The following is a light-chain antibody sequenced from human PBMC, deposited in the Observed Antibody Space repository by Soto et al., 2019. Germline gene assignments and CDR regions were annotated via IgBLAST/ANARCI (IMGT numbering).Light chain of an antibody. J-gene: IGLJ2*01. Sequence: QSVLTQTPSVSGAPGQRVTISCTGSSSDIGAGYDVHWYQQLPGTAPKLLIYGNNNRPSGVPDRFSGSKSGTSASLAITGLQAEDEAYYYCQSYDSSPSVVVFGGGTKLTVL. V-gene: IGLV1-40*01. CDR1: SSDIGAGYD. CDR3: QSYDSSPSVVV. CDR2: GNN.